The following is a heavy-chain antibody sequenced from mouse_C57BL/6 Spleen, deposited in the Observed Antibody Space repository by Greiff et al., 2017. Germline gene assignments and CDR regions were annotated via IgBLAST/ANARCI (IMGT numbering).Heavy chain of an antibody. J-gene: IGHJ2*01. V-gene: IGHV1-64*01. CDR3: AHSGSSYDFDY. Sequence: QVQLQQPGAELVKPGASVKLSCKASGYTFTSYWMHWVKQRPGQGLEWIGMIHPNIGSTNYNEKFKSKATLTVDKTSSTAYMQLSSLTSEDSAVYYCAHSGSSYDFDYWGQGTTLTVAS. CDR2: IHPNIGST. D-gene: IGHD1-1*01. CDR1: GYTFTSYW.